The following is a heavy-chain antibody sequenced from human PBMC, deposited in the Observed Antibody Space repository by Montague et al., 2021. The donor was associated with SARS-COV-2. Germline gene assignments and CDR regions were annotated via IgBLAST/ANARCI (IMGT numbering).Heavy chain of an antibody. V-gene: IGHV4-31*03. CDR3: SRGNITPSGFDI. J-gene: IGHJ3*02. Sequence: TLSLTCTVPGDSISSANYYWNWIRQNPGKGLEWIGYIHYTGGTHYNPSLESRLTMSIDTSKSQFSLRLSSVTAADTAVYYCSRGNITPSGFDIWGQGKVVTVSS. CDR1: GDSISSANYY. D-gene: IGHD1-14*01. CDR2: IHYTGGT.